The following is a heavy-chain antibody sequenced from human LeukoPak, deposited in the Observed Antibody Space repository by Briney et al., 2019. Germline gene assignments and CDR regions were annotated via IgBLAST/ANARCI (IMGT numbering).Heavy chain of an antibody. CDR3: AREREVGATVY. CDR2: INPNSGGT. D-gene: IGHD1-26*01. V-gene: IGHV1-2*02. Sequence: ASVKVSCKASGYTFTGYYMHWVRQAPGQGLEWMGWINPNSGGTNYAQRLQGRVTMTTDTSTSTAYMELRSLRSDNTAVYYCAREREVGATVYWGQGTLVTVSS. J-gene: IGHJ4*02. CDR1: GYTFTGYY.